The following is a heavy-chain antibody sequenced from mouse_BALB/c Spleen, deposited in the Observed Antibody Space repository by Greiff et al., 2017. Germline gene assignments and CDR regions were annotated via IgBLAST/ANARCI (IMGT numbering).Heavy chain of an antibody. J-gene: IGHJ2*01. CDR1: GYTFTSYY. CDR3: ARGVVPFFDY. V-gene: IGHV1S56*01. CDR2: IYPGNVNT. Sequence: QVQLQQSGPELVKPGASVRISCKASGYTFTSYYIHWVKQRPGQGLEWIGWIYPGNVNTKYNEKFKGKATLTADKSSSTAYMQLSSLTSEDSAVYFCARGVVPFFDYWGQGTTLTVSS.